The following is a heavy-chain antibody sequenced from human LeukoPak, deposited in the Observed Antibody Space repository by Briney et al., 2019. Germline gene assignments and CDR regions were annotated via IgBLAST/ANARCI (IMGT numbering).Heavy chain of an antibody. J-gene: IGHJ5*02. CDR3: TSGGPRWGRRINWFDP. V-gene: IGHV3-49*04. Sequence: PGRSLRLSCTASGFTFGDYAMSWVRQAPGKGLEWVGFIRSKAYGGTTEYAASVKGRFTISRDDSKSIAYLQMNSLKTEDTAVYYCTSGGPRWGRRINWFDPWGQGTLVTVSS. D-gene: IGHD3-16*01. CDR1: GFTFGDYA. CDR2: IRSKAYGGTT.